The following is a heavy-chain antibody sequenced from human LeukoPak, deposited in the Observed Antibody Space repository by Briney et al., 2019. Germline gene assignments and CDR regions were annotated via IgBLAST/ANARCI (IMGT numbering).Heavy chain of an antibody. Sequence: PGGSLRLSCAASEFTFSRHWMSWVRQAPGKGPEWVVNIKQDGSERYYVHSVKGRFTISRDNAKNSLYLQMNSLRAEDTAVYYCARDGGHSTDFDYWGQGILVTVSS. CDR3: ARDGGHSTDFDY. J-gene: IGHJ4*02. CDR1: EFTFSRHW. CDR2: IKQDGSER. V-gene: IGHV3-7*01. D-gene: IGHD2-8*02.